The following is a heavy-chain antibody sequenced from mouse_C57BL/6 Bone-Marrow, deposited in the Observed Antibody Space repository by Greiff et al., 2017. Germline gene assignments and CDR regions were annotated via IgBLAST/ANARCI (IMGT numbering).Heavy chain of an antibody. V-gene: IGHV1-50*01. D-gene: IGHD2-4*01. CDR1: GYTFTSYW. CDR2: IDPSDGNT. CDR3: ARSDDYDGFAY. J-gene: IGHJ3*01. Sequence: VQLQQPGAELVKPGASVKLSCKASGYTFTSYWMKWVKQRPGQGLEWIGEIDPSDGNTNYNQKFKGKATLTGDTSSSTAYMQLSSLTSEDSAVFYWARSDDYDGFAYWGQGTLVTVSA.